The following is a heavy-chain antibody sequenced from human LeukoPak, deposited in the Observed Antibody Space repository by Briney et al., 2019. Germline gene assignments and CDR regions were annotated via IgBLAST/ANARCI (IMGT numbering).Heavy chain of an antibody. Sequence: GGSLRLSCAASGFTFSSHAMPWFRQAPGKGLEWVAVISYDGSNKYYADSVKGRFTISRDNSKNTLYLQMNSLRAEDTAVYYCAKDGGGWIDYWGQGTLVTVSS. V-gene: IGHV3-30*04. J-gene: IGHJ4*02. D-gene: IGHD6-19*01. CDR1: GFTFSSHA. CDR3: AKDGGGWIDY. CDR2: ISYDGSNK.